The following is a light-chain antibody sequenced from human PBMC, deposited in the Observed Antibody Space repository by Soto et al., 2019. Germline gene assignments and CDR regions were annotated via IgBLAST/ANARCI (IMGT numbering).Light chain of an antibody. CDR1: HNILYSSDNKNY. J-gene: IGKJ1*01. Sequence: IVLTRSPDSLALSLCDRSTINCKSSHNILYSSDNKNYLSWYQQRPGQPPKLLFYWASTRESGVPDRFSGSGSGTHFTLTITSLQAEDVAVYYCQQYYSSPPTFGQGTKVDTK. CDR3: QQYYSSPPT. CDR2: WAS. V-gene: IGKV4-1*01.